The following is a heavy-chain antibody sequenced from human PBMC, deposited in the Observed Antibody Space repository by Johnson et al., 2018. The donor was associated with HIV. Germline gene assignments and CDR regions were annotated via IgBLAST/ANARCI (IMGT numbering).Heavy chain of an antibody. V-gene: IGHV3-30*18. CDR3: AKVSSWYFLRAFDI. CDR1: GFTFSSYG. Sequence: VPLVESGGGVVQPGRSLRLSCAASGFTFSSYGMHWVRQAPGKGLEWVAVISYDGSNKYYADSVKGRFTISRDNSKNTLYLQMNSLRAEDTAVYYCAKVSSWYFLRAFDIWGQGTMVTVSS. D-gene: IGHD6-13*01. CDR2: ISYDGSNK. J-gene: IGHJ3*02.